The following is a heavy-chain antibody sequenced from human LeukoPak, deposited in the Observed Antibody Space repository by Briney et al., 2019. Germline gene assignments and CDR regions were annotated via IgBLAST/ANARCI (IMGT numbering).Heavy chain of an antibody. CDR2: INPNSGGT. CDR1: GYTFTGYY. Sequence: ASVKVSCKASGYTFTGYYMHWVRQAPGQGLEWMGWINPNSGGTNYAQKLQGRVTMTTDTSTSTAYMKLRSLRSDDTAVYYCARSAALRTTWKATYYYYYMDVWGKGTTVTVSS. V-gene: IGHV1-2*02. CDR3: ARSAALRTTWKATYYYYYMDV. J-gene: IGHJ6*03. D-gene: IGHD4-11*01.